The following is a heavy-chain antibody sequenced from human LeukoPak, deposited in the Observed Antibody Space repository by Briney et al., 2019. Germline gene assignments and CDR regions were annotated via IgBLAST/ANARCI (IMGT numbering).Heavy chain of an antibody. CDR3: ARGRGGYSYGYYYYYYMDV. CDR1: GYTFTSYG. V-gene: IGHV1-18*01. J-gene: IGHJ6*03. Sequence: GASVKVSCKASGYTFTSYGISWVRQAPGPGLEWMGWISAYNGNTNYAQKLQGRVTMTTDTSTSTAYMELRSLRSDDTAVYYCARGRGGYSYGYYYYYYMDVWGKGTTVTVSS. CDR2: ISAYNGNT. D-gene: IGHD5-18*01.